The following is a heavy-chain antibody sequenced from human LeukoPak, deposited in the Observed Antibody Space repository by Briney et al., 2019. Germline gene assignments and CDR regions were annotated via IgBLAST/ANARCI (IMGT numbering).Heavy chain of an antibody. CDR1: GYSFTSYW. V-gene: IGHV5-51*01. CDR2: IYPGDSDT. Sequence: GESLKISRKGSGYSFTSYWIGGVRQTPGKGLEWMGIIYPGDSDTRYSPSFQGQVTISAAKSISTAYLQWSSLKASDTAMYYCARQMVRGVKDYWGQGTLVTVSS. D-gene: IGHD3-10*01. CDR3: ARQMVRGVKDY. J-gene: IGHJ4*02.